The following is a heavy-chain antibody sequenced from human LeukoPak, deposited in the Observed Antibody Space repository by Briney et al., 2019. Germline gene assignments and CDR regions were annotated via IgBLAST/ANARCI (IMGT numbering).Heavy chain of an antibody. Sequence: GASVKVSCKASGHTFTRYYMHWVRQAPGQGLEWMGWINPNSGGTNHAQKFQGRVSMTRDTSISTAYMELSRLRSDDTAVYYCAQSSGWDSLKYWGQGTLVTVSS. CDR2: INPNSGGT. D-gene: IGHD6-19*01. CDR1: GHTFTRYY. CDR3: AQSSGWDSLKY. V-gene: IGHV1-2*02. J-gene: IGHJ4*02.